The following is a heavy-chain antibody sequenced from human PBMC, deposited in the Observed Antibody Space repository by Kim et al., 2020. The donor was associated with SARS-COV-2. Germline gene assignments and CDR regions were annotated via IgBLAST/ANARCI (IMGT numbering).Heavy chain of an antibody. Sequence: SETLSLTCTVSGGSISSNYWSWIRQPPGKGLEWIAYVVYSGSTNYNPSLKSRVAISMDTSKNQFSLKLSSVTAADTAVYYCARESTTYYYDTRGAFNIWGQGTMVTVSS. CDR3: ARESTTYYYDTRGAFNI. V-gene: IGHV4-59*01. CDR1: GGSISSNY. J-gene: IGHJ3*02. D-gene: IGHD3-22*01. CDR2: VVYSGST.